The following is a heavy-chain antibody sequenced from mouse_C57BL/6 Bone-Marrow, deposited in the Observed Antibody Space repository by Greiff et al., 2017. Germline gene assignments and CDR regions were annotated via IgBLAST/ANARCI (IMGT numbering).Heavy chain of an antibody. V-gene: IGHV14-3*01. D-gene: IGHD1-1*01. J-gene: IGHJ1*03. CDR1: GFNIKNTY. Sequence: VQLQQSVAELVRPGASVKLSCTASGFNIKNTYMHWVKQRPEQGLEWIGRIDPANGNTKYAPKFQGKATINADTSSNTAYLQLSSLTSEDTAIYYCASHYYGSSYVGWYFDVWGTGTTVTVSS. CDR3: ASHYYGSSYVGWYFDV. CDR2: IDPANGNT.